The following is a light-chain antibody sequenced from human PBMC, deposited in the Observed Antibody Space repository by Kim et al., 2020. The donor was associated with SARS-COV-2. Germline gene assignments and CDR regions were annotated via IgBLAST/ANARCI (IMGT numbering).Light chain of an antibody. V-gene: IGKV3-15*01. CDR2: DAS. CDR1: QSVGRG. Sequence: VSPGGGATLSCRASQSVGRGMAWYQQKPGQSPSLLIYDASARATGIPARFSGSGSGTDFSLTISSLQFEDFAVYYCQQYNNWPPCTFGQGTKLEI. CDR3: QQYNNWPPCT. J-gene: IGKJ2*02.